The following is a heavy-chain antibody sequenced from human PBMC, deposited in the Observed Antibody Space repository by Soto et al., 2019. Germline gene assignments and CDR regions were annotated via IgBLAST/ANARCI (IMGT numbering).Heavy chain of an antibody. J-gene: IGHJ5*02. CDR2: IYHSGST. Sequence: SETLSLTCAVSGYSISSGYYWGWIRQPPGKGLEWIGSIYHSGSTYYNPSLKSRVTISVDTSKNQFSLKLSSVTAADTAVYYCASEGYYDSSGYLRWCEPWGQGTLGTGS. D-gene: IGHD3-22*01. CDR1: GYSISSGYY. CDR3: ASEGYYDSSGYLRWCEP. V-gene: IGHV4-38-2*01.